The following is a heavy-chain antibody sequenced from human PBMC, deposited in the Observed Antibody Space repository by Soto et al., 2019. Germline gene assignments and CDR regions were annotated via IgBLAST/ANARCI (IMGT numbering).Heavy chain of an antibody. J-gene: IGHJ6*02. D-gene: IGHD2-2*01. Sequence: QVQLVQSGAEVKKPGSSVKVTCKASGGTFSSYAISWVRQAPGQGLEWMGGIIPISGTANYAQKFQGRVTIAADESTRTVYMALSRLRSEDTAVYFCARSEGSSTSLEIYYYYYYGMDVWGQGTTVTDSS. V-gene: IGHV1-69*01. CDR2: IIPISGTA. CDR1: GGTFSSYA. CDR3: ARSEGSSTSLEIYYYYYYGMDV.